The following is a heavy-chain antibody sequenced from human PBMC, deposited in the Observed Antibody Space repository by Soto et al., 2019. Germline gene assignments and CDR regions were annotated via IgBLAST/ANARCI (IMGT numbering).Heavy chain of an antibody. CDR1: GFTFSSYA. D-gene: IGHD3-10*01. Sequence: GGSLRLSCAASGFTFSSYAMSWVRQAPGKGLEWVSAISGSGGSTYYADSVKGRFTISRDNSKNTLYLQMNSLRAEGTAVYYCAKEAPRITMVRGVSPPDYWGQGTLVTVSS. J-gene: IGHJ4*02. V-gene: IGHV3-23*01. CDR2: ISGSGGST. CDR3: AKEAPRITMVRGVSPPDY.